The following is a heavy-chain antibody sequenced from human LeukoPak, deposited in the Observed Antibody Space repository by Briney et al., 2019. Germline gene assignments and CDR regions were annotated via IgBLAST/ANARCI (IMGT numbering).Heavy chain of an antibody. CDR3: ARDRALVSMVRGVMGCFYYYMDV. J-gene: IGHJ6*03. V-gene: IGHV3-7*01. Sequence: GGSLRLSCAASGFTFSRYWMSWVRQAPGKGLEWVANINQDGSEKYYVDSVKGRFTISRDNAKNSLYLEMNSLRAEDTAVYYCARDRALVSMVRGVMGCFYYYMDVWGKGTTVTISS. CDR1: GFTFSRYW. CDR2: INQDGSEK. D-gene: IGHD3-10*01.